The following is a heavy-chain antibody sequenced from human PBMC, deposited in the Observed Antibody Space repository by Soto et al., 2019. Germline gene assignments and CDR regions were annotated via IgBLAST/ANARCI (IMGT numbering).Heavy chain of an antibody. V-gene: IGHV3-66*01. CDR1: GFTVSSNY. J-gene: IGHJ4*02. CDR3: ANLEGGYSYGYRDY. Sequence: GGSLRLSCAASGFTVSSNYMSWVRQAPGKGLEWVSVIYSGGSTYYADSVKGRFTISRDNSKNTLYLQMNSLRAEDTAVYYCANLEGGYSYGYRDYWGQGTLVTVSS. CDR2: IYSGGST. D-gene: IGHD5-18*01.